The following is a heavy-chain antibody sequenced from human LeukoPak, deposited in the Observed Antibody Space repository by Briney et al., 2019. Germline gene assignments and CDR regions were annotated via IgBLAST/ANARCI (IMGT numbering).Heavy chain of an antibody. CDR2: MNPNSGNT. J-gene: IGHJ3*02. CDR3: ATQRVADDAFDI. V-gene: IGHV1-8*01. D-gene: IGHD3-3*01. Sequence: ASVKVSCKASGYTFTSYDINWVRQATGQGLEWMGWMNPNSGNTGYAQKFQGRVTMTRNTSISTAYMELSSLRSEDTAVYYCATQRVADDAFDIWGQGTMVTVSS. CDR1: GYTFTSYD.